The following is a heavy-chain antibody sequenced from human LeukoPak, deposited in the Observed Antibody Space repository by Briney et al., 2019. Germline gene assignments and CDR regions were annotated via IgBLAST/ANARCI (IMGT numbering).Heavy chain of an antibody. D-gene: IGHD4-17*01. J-gene: IGHJ4*02. CDR2: IAYDGSYQ. CDR3: ARVGDHYGDYVKFDY. Sequence: GGSLRLSCAASGLTLSNYGVHWVRQAPGKGLEWVGVIAYDGSYQYNADSVRGRLTISRDNSRNTVYLQVNSLGGEDTAVYYCARVGDHYGDYVKFDYWGQGALVTVSS. CDR1: GLTLSNYG. V-gene: IGHV3-30*03.